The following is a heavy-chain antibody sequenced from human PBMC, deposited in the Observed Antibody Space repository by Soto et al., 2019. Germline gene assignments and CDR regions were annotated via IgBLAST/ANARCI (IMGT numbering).Heavy chain of an antibody. J-gene: IGHJ4*02. D-gene: IGHD2-8*01. V-gene: IGHV3-49*03. CDR1: GLNFGDYA. CDR2: IRSKAYGVTT. CDR3: TRRDYCTNGVCYRGFSDY. Sequence: GALRLSSTDAGLNFGDYAMSWFRQAPGKGLEWVGFIRSKAYGVTTEYAASVKGRFTISRDDSKSIAYLQRNSLKTEDTAVYYCTRRDYCTNGVCYRGFSDYWGQGTLVT.